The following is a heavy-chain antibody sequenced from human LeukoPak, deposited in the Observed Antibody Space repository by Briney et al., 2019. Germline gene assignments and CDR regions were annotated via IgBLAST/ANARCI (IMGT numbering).Heavy chain of an antibody. D-gene: IGHD2-2*01. Sequence: GGSLRLSCAASGFTFTRNAMAWVRQAPGKGPEWVSAIDGSGGTTFYADSVKGRVTISRVQSTNTVYLQMNSLRADDTAVYYCAKAHCSSTSCSRADNWGQGTLVTVSS. J-gene: IGHJ4*02. CDR2: IDGSGGTT. CDR1: GFTFTRNA. CDR3: AKAHCSSTSCSRADN. V-gene: IGHV3-23*01.